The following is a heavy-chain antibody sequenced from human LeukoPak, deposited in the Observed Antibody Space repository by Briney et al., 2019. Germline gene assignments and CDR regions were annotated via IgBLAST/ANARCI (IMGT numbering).Heavy chain of an antibody. Sequence: GDSLKISCKGSGYSFTSYWIGWVRQMPGKGLEWMGIIYPGDSDTRYSPSFQGQVTISADKSLSTAYLQWSSLKAPDTAMYYCARLPMIVGEYYFDYWGQGTLVTVSS. D-gene: IGHD3-22*01. V-gene: IGHV5-51*01. J-gene: IGHJ4*02. CDR1: GYSFTSYW. CDR3: ARLPMIVGEYYFDY. CDR2: IYPGDSDT.